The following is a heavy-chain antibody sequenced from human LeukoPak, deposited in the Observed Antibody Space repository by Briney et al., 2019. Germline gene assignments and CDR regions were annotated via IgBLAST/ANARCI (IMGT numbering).Heavy chain of an antibody. CDR3: AKAITMIVVASGWGY. CDR2: IYSGGST. V-gene: IGHV3-53*01. D-gene: IGHD3-22*01. CDR1: GFTVSSNY. J-gene: IGHJ4*02. Sequence: GGSLRLSCAASGFTVSSNYMSWVRQAPGKGLEWVSVIYSGGSTYYADSVKGRFTISRDNSKNTLYLQMNSLRAEDTAVYYCAKAITMIVVASGWGYWGQGTLVTVSS.